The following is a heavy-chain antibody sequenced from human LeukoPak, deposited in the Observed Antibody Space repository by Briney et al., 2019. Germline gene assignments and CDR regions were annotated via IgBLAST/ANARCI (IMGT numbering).Heavy chain of an antibody. V-gene: IGHV1-2*04. CDR3: ARVSTPSSPYYGSGSYSPYYYGMDV. Sequence: ASVKVSCKASGYTFTGYYMHWVRQAPGQGLEWMGWINPNSGGTNYAQKFQGWVTMTRDTSISTAYMELSRLRSDDTAVYYCARVSTPSSPYYGSGSYSPYYYGMDVWGQGTTVTVSS. CDR1: GYTFTGYY. D-gene: IGHD3-10*01. CDR2: INPNSGGT. J-gene: IGHJ6*02.